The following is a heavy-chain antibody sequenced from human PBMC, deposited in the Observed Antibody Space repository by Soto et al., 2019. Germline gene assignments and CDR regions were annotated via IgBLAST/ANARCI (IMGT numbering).Heavy chain of an antibody. CDR3: ARIMRSGYSYGYVDY. Sequence: SETLSLTCAVYGGSFSGYYWSWIRQPPGKGLEWIGEINHSGSTNYNPSLKSRVTISVDTSKNQFSLKLSSVTAADTAVYYCARIMRSGYSYGYVDYWGQGTLVTVSS. CDR2: INHSGST. J-gene: IGHJ4*02. D-gene: IGHD5-18*01. V-gene: IGHV4-34*01. CDR1: GGSFSGYY.